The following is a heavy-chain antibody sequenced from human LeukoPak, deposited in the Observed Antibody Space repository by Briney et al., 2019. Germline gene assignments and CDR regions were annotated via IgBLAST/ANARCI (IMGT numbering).Heavy chain of an antibody. V-gene: IGHV1-2*02. J-gene: IGHJ4*02. CDR1: GYTFTGYY. CDR3: ARGAHYHDSSEGADY. CDR2: INPNSGGT. Sequence: ASVKVSCKASGYTFTGYYMHWVRQAPGQGLEWLGWINPNSGGTNYAQKFQGRVTMTMDTSISTVYMELSRLRSDDTAVYYCARGAHYHDSSEGADYWGQGTLVTVSS. D-gene: IGHD3-22*01.